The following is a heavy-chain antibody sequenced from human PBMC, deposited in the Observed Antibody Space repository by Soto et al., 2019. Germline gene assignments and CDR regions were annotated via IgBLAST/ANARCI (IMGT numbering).Heavy chain of an antibody. Sequence: SETLSLTCSVSGESISDFHWSWMRLSPGKRLEWIGHIYYRGTANYNPSLKSRVTISVDTSKNQFSLKMNSVTAADTAVYYCGRDRKAATSTSHSYYGMDVWGEGTTLTVSS. CDR3: GRDRKAATSTSHSYYGMDV. CDR1: GESISDFH. D-gene: IGHD3-16*01. V-gene: IGHV4-59*01. CDR2: IYYRGTA. J-gene: IGHJ6*04.